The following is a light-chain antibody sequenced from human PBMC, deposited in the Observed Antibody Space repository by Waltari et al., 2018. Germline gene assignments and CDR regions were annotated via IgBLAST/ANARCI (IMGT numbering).Light chain of an antibody. V-gene: IGLV2-23*01. Sequence: QSALPQPASVSGSPGQSITISCTGISSEIENFNLVSWYQHHPGKAPKLVIYEATERPSGVSNRFSGSRSGNTASLTISGLQAEDEADYYCWSYAGSSTLVVFGGGTKLTVL. CDR1: SSEIENFNL. CDR2: EAT. J-gene: IGLJ2*01. CDR3: WSYAGSSTLVV.